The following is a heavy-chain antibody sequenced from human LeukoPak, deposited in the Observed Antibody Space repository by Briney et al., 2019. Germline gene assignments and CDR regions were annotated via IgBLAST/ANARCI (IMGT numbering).Heavy chain of an antibody. CDR3: ARGGSYLSAFDI. CDR1: GFTFSSYA. V-gene: IGHV3-23*01. D-gene: IGHD1-26*01. J-gene: IGHJ3*02. Sequence: GGSQRLSCAASGFTFSSYAMSWVRQAPGKGLEWVSSISGSDGTTYYADSVKGRFTISRDNSKYTLSLQMNSLRDDDTAVYYCARGGSYLSAFDIWGQGTMVTVSS. CDR2: ISGSDGTT.